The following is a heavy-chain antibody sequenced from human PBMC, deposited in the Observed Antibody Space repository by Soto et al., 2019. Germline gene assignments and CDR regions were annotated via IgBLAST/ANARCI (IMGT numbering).Heavy chain of an antibody. CDR1: GFTFTSYV. CDR3: AKSGVVVRLDYF. V-gene: IGHV3-23*01. D-gene: IGHD3-3*01. CDR2: ISADGGST. Sequence: GWSLRLSSAASGFTFTSYVISWVRHAPWEGLEWVSAISADGGSTYYAESVKGRFTISRDNPKNTLYLQTNTLRADDTAVYYCAKSGVVVRLDYF. J-gene: IGHJ4*01.